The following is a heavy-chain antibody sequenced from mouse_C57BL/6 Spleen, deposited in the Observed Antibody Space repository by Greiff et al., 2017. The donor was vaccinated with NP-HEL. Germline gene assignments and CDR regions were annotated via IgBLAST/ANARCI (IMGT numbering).Heavy chain of an antibody. Sequence: QVQLQQPGAELVMPGASVKLSCKASGYTFTSYWMHWVKQRPGQGLEWIGEIDPSDSYTNYNQKFKGKSTLTVDKSSNTAYMQLSSLTSEDSAVYYCARRGSSDFDYWGQGTTLTVSS. D-gene: IGHD1-1*01. CDR1: GYTFTSYW. CDR3: ARRGSSDFDY. CDR2: IDPSDSYT. V-gene: IGHV1-69*01. J-gene: IGHJ2*01.